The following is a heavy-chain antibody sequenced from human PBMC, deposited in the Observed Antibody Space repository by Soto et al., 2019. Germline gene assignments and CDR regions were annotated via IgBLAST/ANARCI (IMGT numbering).Heavy chain of an antibody. D-gene: IGHD3-10*01. CDR1: GFTFSSYG. Sequence: GGSLRLSCAASGFTFSSYGMHWVRQAPGKGLEWVAVISYDGSNKDYADSVKGRFTISRDNSKNTLYLQMNSLRAEDTAVYYCAKGYYGSGSYYNPYYFDYWGQGTLVTVSS. V-gene: IGHV3-30*18. CDR3: AKGYYGSGSYYNPYYFDY. J-gene: IGHJ4*02. CDR2: ISYDGSNK.